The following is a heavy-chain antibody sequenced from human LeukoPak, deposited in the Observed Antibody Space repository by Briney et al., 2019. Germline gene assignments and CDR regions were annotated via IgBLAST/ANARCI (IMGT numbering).Heavy chain of an antibody. V-gene: IGHV3-11*01. D-gene: IGHD2-15*01. CDR3: ARVIVVVVAATLSRWFDP. CDR2: ISSSGSTI. Sequence: GGSLRLSCAASGFTFSDYYMSWIRQAPGKGLELVSYISSSGSTIYYADSVKGRFTISRENAKNSLYLQMNSLRAEDTAVYYCARVIVVVVAATLSRWFDPWGQGTLVTVSS. CDR1: GFTFSDYY. J-gene: IGHJ5*02.